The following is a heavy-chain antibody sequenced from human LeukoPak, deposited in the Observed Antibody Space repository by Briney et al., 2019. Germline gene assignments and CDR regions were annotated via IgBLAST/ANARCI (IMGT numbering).Heavy chain of an antibody. CDR1: GYSISSGYY. D-gene: IGHD3-10*01. V-gene: IGHV4-38-2*01. Sequence: SQTLSLTCAVSGYSISSGYYWGWMRQPPGKRREWIGSIFHSGRTYYNTSLKSRVIMAVVTSKNQISMKLSSVTAADTAVYYCARASGSYGSGSYYYYGMDVWGKGTTVTVSS. J-gene: IGHJ6*04. CDR2: IFHSGRT. CDR3: ARASGSYGSGSYYYYGMDV.